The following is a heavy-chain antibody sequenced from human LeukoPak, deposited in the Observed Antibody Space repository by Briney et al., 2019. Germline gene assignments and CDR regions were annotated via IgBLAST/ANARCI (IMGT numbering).Heavy chain of an antibody. D-gene: IGHD6-6*01. Sequence: GGSLRLSCAASGFTFSSYSMNWVRQARGKWLEWVSSISSSSSYIYYADSVKGRFTISRDNAKNSLYLQMNSLRAEDTAVYYCARDRLQSSSSLWGQGTMVTVSS. CDR3: ARDRLQSSSSL. V-gene: IGHV3-21*01. J-gene: IGHJ3*01. CDR2: ISSSSSYI. CDR1: GFTFSSYS.